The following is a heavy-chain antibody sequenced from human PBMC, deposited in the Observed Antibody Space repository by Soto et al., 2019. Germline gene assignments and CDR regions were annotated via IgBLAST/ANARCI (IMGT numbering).Heavy chain of an antibody. D-gene: IGHD3-3*01. CDR1: GFTFSSYS. J-gene: IGHJ4*02. CDR3: ARTDFWSGYSPLAY. Sequence: GGSLRLSCAASGFTFSSYSMNWVRQAPWKGLEWVSYISSSSSTIYYADSVKGRFTISRDNAKNSLYLQMNSLRAEDTAVYYCARTDFWSGYSPLAYWGQGTLVTVPS. CDR2: ISSSSSTI. V-gene: IGHV3-48*01.